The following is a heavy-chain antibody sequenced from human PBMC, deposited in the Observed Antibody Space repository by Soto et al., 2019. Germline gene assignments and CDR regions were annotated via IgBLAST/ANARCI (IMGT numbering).Heavy chain of an antibody. CDR2: IYYSGST. CDR1: GGSISSGGYY. CDR3: ARGVTMVRGVIHTPYFDY. J-gene: IGHJ4*02. Sequence: QVQLQESGPGLVKPSQTLSLTCTVSGGSISSGGYYWSWIRQHPGKGLEWIGYIYYSGSTYYNPSLKSRVTVSVDTSKNQFSLKLSSVTAADTAVYYCARGVTMVRGVIHTPYFDYWGQGTLVTVSS. D-gene: IGHD3-10*01. V-gene: IGHV4-31*03.